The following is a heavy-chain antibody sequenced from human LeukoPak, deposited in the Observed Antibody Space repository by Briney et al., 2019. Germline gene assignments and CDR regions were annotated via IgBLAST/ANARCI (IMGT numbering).Heavy chain of an antibody. Sequence: SETLSLTCAVYGGPFSGYYWSWIRQPPGKGLEWIGEINHSGSTNYNPSLKSRVTISVDTSKNQFSLKLSSVTAADTAVYYCARDAYYFGSGSQLDYWGQGTLVTVSS. D-gene: IGHD3-10*01. J-gene: IGHJ4*02. CDR1: GGPFSGYY. CDR3: ARDAYYFGSGSQLDY. V-gene: IGHV4-34*01. CDR2: INHSGST.